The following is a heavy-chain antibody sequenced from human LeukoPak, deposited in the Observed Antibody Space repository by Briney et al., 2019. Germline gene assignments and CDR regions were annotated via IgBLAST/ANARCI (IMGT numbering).Heavy chain of an antibody. CDR3: TSHAAFDP. D-gene: IGHD2-15*01. Sequence: GGSLRLSCAASGFTFSSYWMSWVRQAPGKGLEWVGRIKSKNVGGTTDYAAPVKGRFTISRDDSKNTVYLQMNSLKIEDTAVYYCTSHAAFDPWGQGTLVTVSS. CDR1: GFTFSSYW. J-gene: IGHJ5*02. V-gene: IGHV3-15*01. CDR2: IKSKNVGGTT.